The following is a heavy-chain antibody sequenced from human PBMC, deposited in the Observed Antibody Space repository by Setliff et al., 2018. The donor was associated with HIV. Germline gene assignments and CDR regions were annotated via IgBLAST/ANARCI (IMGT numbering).Heavy chain of an antibody. CDR3: ASGSPFDGFDI. Sequence: PSETLSLTCTVSGGSISSGSYYWSWIRQPAGKGLEWIGRIYTSGSTNYNPSLKSRVTISVDTSKNQFSLKLSSVTAADTAVYYCASGSPFDGFDIWGQGTMVTVSS. CDR2: IYTSGST. J-gene: IGHJ3*02. V-gene: IGHV4-61*02. D-gene: IGHD1-26*01. CDR1: GGSISSGSYY.